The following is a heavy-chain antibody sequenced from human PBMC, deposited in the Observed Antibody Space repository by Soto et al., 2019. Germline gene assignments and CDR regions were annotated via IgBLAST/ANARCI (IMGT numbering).Heavy chain of an antibody. CDR1: GFTFSSYG. CDR2: ISYDGSNK. D-gene: IGHD4-17*01. Sequence: QVQLVESGGGVVQPGRSLRLSCAASGFTFSSYGMHWVRQAPGKGLEWVAVISYDGSNKYYADSVKGRFTISRDNSKNTLYLQMNSLRAEDTAVYYCAKDIRARMTTDFDYWGQGTLVTVSS. V-gene: IGHV3-30*18. CDR3: AKDIRARMTTDFDY. J-gene: IGHJ4*02.